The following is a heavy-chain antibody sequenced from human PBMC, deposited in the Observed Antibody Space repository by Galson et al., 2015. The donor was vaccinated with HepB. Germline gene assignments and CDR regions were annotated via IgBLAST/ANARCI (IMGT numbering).Heavy chain of an antibody. Sequence: SLRLSCAASGFTFSSYWMHWVRQAPGKGLVWVSRINSDGSSTSYADSVKGRFTISRDNAKNTLYLQMNSLRAEDTAVYYCAREGGRYDYVWGSYRRYNWFDPWGQGTLVTVSS. CDR2: INSDGSST. J-gene: IGHJ5*02. CDR1: GFTFSSYW. V-gene: IGHV3-74*01. D-gene: IGHD3-16*02. CDR3: AREGGRYDYVWGSYRRYNWFDP.